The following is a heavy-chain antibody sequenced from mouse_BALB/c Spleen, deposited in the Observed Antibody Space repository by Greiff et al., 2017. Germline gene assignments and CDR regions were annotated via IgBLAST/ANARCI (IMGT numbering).Heavy chain of an antibody. CDR1: GYTFTSYN. CDR3: ARSLFGVVAPFDY. Sequence: QVQLQQPGAELVKPGASVKMSCKASGYTFTSYNMHWVKQTPGQGLEWIGAIYPGNGDTSYNQKFKGKATLTADKSSSTAYMQLSSLTSEDSAVYYCARSLFGVVAPFDYWGQGTTLTVSS. D-gene: IGHD1-1*01. CDR2: IYPGNGDT. J-gene: IGHJ2*01. V-gene: IGHV1-12*01.